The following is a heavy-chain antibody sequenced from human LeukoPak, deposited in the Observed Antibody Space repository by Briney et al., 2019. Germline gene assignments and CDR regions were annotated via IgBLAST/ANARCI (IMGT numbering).Heavy chain of an antibody. V-gene: IGHV3-23*01. Sequence: GGSLRLSCTASGFTFSSYTMSWVRQAPGKGLRWVSTITTGGPNTYYADSVKGRFTVSRDDSKNTLYLQMNSLRAEGTAVYYCAKDGGLWVSAHWGDSWGRGTLVTVSS. D-gene: IGHD7-27*01. J-gene: IGHJ4*02. CDR3: AKDGGLWVSAHWGDS. CDR1: GFTFSSYT. CDR2: ITTGGPNT.